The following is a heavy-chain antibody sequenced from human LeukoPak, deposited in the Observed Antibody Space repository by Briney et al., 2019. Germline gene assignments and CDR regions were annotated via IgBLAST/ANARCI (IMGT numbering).Heavy chain of an antibody. D-gene: IGHD3-22*01. CDR2: ISHDGSNK. J-gene: IGHJ4*02. CDR3: ANENYFDTSGYVDN. V-gene: IGHV3-30*18. Sequence: GRSLRLSCAASGFIFSSYGMHWVRQAPGKGLEWVAVISHDGSNKYYADSVKGRFTISRDNSKNTLYLQMNSLRPEDTAVYYCANENYFDTSGYVDNWGQGTLVTVSS. CDR1: GFIFSSYG.